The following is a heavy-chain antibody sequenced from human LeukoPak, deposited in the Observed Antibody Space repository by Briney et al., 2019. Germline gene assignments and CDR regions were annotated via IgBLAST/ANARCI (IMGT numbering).Heavy chain of an antibody. CDR3: ARTPSTWYYYYGMDV. CDR1: GGSISSRPNA. J-gene: IGHJ6*02. V-gene: IGHV4-39*01. CDR2: ISHSGST. Sequence: SETLSLTCTVSGGSISSRPNAWGWIRQPPGKGLEYIGSISHSGSTDYNPSLGSRVTISVDTSRNQFSLQLNSVTPEDTAVYYCARTPSTWYYYYGMDVWGQGTTVTVSS.